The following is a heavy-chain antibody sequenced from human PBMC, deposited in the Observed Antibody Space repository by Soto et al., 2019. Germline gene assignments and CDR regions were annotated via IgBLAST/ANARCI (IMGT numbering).Heavy chain of an antibody. CDR2: ISYDGSNK. V-gene: IGHV3-30-3*01. CDR1: GFTFSSYA. Sequence: GGSLRLSCAASGFTFSSYAMHWVRQAPGKGLEWVAVISYDGSNKYYADSVKGRFTISRDNSKNTLYLQMNSLRAEDTAVYYCARVGTMVRGVIITFHGMDVWGQGTTVTVSS. D-gene: IGHD3-10*01. CDR3: ARVGTMVRGVIITFHGMDV. J-gene: IGHJ6*02.